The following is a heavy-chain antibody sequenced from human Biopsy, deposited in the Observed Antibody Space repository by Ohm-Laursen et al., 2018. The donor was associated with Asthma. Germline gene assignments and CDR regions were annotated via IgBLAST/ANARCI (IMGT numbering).Heavy chain of an antibody. J-gene: IGHJ5*02. Sequence: TLSLTCTVYGGYLTGHYWNWIRQPPGKGLEWIGEIDQSGYTNYNPSLKSRVTISADTSKNQVHLNLSSVTAADTAVYFCARAAITGIRGWFDPWGQGTQVTVSS. CDR1: GGYLTGHY. D-gene: IGHD1-20*01. CDR2: IDQSGYT. V-gene: IGHV4-34*01. CDR3: ARAAITGIRGWFDP.